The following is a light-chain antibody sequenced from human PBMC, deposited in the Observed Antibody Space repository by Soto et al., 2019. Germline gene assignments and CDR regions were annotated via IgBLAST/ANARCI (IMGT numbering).Light chain of an antibody. Sequence: QSALTQPASVSGSPGQSITISCTGTSSDVGDYNYVSWYQQHPGKAPKFIIYEVSKRPSGVPDRFSGSKSGNTASLTISGLQAEDEADYYCCSYAGTYPVVFGGGTKVTVL. V-gene: IGLV2-11*01. J-gene: IGLJ2*01. CDR3: CSYAGTYPVV. CDR1: SSDVGDYNY. CDR2: EVS.